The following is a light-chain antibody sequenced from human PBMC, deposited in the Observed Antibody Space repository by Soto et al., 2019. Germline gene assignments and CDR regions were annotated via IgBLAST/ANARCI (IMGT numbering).Light chain of an antibody. V-gene: IGLV2-14*01. Sequence: QSVLTQPASVSGSPGQSITISCTGTGSDVGGYRYVAWYQQRPGKAPKLVIQEVSNRPSGISDRLSGSKSGNTASLTISGLQADDEAAYYCTSYSSSNIYLFGTGTTVTVL. CDR2: EVS. J-gene: IGLJ1*01. CDR1: GSDVGGYRY. CDR3: TSYSSSNIYL.